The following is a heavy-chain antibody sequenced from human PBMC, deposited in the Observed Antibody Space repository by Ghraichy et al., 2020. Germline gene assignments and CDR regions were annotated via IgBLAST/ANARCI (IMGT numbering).Heavy chain of an antibody. D-gene: IGHD3-16*01. V-gene: IGHV3-23*01. J-gene: IGHJ4*02. CDR3: AKASGSWFYTDY. Sequence: GGSLRLSCAASGFIFSRYAMSWVRQAPGKGLEWVSASSGSGANTYYADSVKGRFTISRDNSKNTLYLQINSLGAEDTAVYYCAKASGSWFYTDYWGQGTLVTVSS. CDR1: GFIFSRYA. CDR2: SSGSGANT.